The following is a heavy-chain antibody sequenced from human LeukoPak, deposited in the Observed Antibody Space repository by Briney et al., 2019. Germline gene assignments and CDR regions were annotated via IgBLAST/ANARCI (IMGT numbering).Heavy chain of an antibody. CDR3: ARDRGWRTSGYYLYHFDY. D-gene: IGHD3-22*01. CDR2: IKDNGSEK. Sequence: GGSLRLSCVASGFTFTDYFMSWVRQAPGKGLEGVASIKDNGSEKYYVDSVKGRFTISRDNAKNSLYLEMSSLRVEDTAVYYCARDRGWRTSGYYLYHFDYWGQGTLVTFAS. V-gene: IGHV3-7*01. J-gene: IGHJ4*02. CDR1: GFTFTDYF.